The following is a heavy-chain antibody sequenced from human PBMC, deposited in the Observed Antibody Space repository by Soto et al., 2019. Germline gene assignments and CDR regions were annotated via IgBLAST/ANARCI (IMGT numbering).Heavy chain of an antibody. V-gene: IGHV4-39*01. D-gene: IGHD6-13*01. CDR3: ARLYSSSWYSKDDAFDI. CDR2: IYYSGST. J-gene: IGHJ3*02. Sequence: SETLSLTCTVSGGSISSSSCYWGWIRQPPGKGLEWIGSIYYSGSTYYNPSLKSRVTISVDTSKNQFSLKLSSVTAADTAVYYCARLYSSSWYSKDDAFDIWGQGTMVTVSS. CDR1: GGSISSSSCY.